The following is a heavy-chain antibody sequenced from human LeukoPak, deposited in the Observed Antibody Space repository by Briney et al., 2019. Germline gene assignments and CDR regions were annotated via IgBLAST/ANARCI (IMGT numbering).Heavy chain of an antibody. CDR3: EGTLTLYAIPIGY. V-gene: IGHV3-23*01. CDR2: ISGSGGST. CDR1: GFTFNSYD. J-gene: IGHJ4*02. D-gene: IGHD2-8*01. Sequence: PGGSLRLSCAASGFTFNSYDMSWVRQAPGKGLEWVSGISGSGGSTHYADSVKGRFTISRDNSKKTLYLQMNSLRAEDTAVYYCEGTLTLYAIPIGYWGQGTLVTVSS.